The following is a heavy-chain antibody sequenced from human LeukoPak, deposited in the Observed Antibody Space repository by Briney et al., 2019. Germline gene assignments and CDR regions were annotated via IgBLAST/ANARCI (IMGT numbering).Heavy chain of an antibody. V-gene: IGHV4-4*07. CDR2: IFNSGGA. J-gene: IGHJ4*02. D-gene: IGHD2-2*01. CDR3: ARGSGCSSSSCHAGEFDY. CDR1: GDSISSYS. Sequence: SETLSLTCTVSGDSISSYSWNWIRQPAGEGLEWIGHIFNSGGANYNPSLKSRVTMSVDTSKNQFSLNLTSVTAADTAVYYCARGSGCSSSSCHAGEFDYWGQGTLVTVSS.